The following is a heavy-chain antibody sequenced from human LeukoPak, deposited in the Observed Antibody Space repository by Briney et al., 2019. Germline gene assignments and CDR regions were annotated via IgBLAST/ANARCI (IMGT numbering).Heavy chain of an antibody. Sequence: SETLSLTCTVSGGSISRPSYYWGWIRQPPGKGLEWIGIIYFTGSTYYNPSLKSRVTISADTSNNQFSLRLTSVTAADTAVYYCARQTGSGLFILPGGQGTLVTVSS. J-gene: IGHJ4*02. CDR3: ARQTGSGLFILP. V-gene: IGHV4-39*01. D-gene: IGHD3/OR15-3a*01. CDR2: IYFTGST. CDR1: GGSISRPSYY.